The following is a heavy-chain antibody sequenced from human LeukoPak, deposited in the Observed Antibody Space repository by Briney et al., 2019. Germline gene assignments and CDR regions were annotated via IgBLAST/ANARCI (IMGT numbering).Heavy chain of an antibody. V-gene: IGHV3-43*02. CDR2: ISGDGGST. J-gene: IGHJ5*02. CDR3: AKDIADCSGGSCYFGGGFDP. Sequence: GGSLRLSCAASGFTFDDYAMHWVRQAPGKGLEWVSLISGDGGSTYYADFVKGRFTISRDNSKNSLYLQMNSLRTEDTALYYCAKDIADCSGGSCYFGGGFDPWGQGTLVTVSS. D-gene: IGHD2-15*01. CDR1: GFTFDDYA.